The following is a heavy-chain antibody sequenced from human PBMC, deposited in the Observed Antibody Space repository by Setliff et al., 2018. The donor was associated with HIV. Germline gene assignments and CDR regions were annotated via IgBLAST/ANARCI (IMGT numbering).Heavy chain of an antibody. D-gene: IGHD7-27*01. CDR3: ARLNWGP. CDR1: GFAFNTDN. V-gene: IGHV3-48*01. J-gene: IGHJ5*02. Sequence: GGSLRLSCVASGFAFNTDNMNWVRQAPGKGLEWVSSIIGSGGHTVYHADSVKGRFTISRDNAKNSLSLQMDGLRAEDTAIYYCARLNWGPWGPGTLVTVSS. CDR2: IIGSGGHTV.